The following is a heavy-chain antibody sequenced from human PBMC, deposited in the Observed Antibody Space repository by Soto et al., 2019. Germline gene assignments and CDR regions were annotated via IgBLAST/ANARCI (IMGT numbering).Heavy chain of an antibody. CDR1: GVTFSSYA. CDR2: IIPIFGTA. V-gene: IGHV1-69*13. CDR3: ARQSQAAPGAFDI. J-gene: IGHJ3*02. Sequence: GASVKVSCKASGVTFSSYAISWVRQAPGQGLEWMGGIIPIFGTANYAQKFQGRVTITADESTSTAYMELSSLRSEDTAVYYCARQSQAAPGAFDIWGQGTMVTVSS. D-gene: IGHD6-13*01.